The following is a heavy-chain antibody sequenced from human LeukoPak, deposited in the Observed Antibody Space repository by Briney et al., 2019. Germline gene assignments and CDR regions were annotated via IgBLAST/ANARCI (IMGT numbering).Heavy chain of an antibody. CDR1: GYSISSGYY. J-gene: IGHJ5*02. V-gene: IGHV4-38-2*02. Sequence: PSETLSLTCTVSGYSISSGYYWGWIRQPPGKGLEWIASIEQSGSTYYNPSLKGRVTISVDTSKNQFSLKLSSVTAADTAVYYCARVGLQVVVAATRNWFDPWGQGTLVTVSS. D-gene: IGHD2-15*01. CDR3: ARVGLQVVVAATRNWFDP. CDR2: IEQSGST.